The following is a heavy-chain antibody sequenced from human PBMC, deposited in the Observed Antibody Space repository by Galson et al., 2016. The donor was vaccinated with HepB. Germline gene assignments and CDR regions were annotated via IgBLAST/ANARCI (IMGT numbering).Heavy chain of an antibody. CDR1: GGPFSSYG. V-gene: IGHV1-69*13. Sequence: SVKVSCKASGGPFSSYGISWVRQAPGQGLEWMGGIIPIFETAHYAQKFQGRVTITADESTTTGYMEMSSLRAEDTAVYYCARDPGFSGYYINWFDPWGQGTLVTVSS. CDR3: ARDPGFSGYYINWFDP. J-gene: IGHJ5*02. CDR2: IIPIFETA. D-gene: IGHD3-9*01.